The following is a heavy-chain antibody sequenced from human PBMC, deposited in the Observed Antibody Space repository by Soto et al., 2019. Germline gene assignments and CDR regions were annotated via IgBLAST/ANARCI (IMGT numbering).Heavy chain of an antibody. CDR3: TTAYSSSWFWYNWFDP. CDR2: IKSKTDGGTT. CDR1: GFTFSNAW. V-gene: IGHV3-15*01. D-gene: IGHD6-13*01. J-gene: IGHJ5*02. Sequence: GGSLRLSCAASGFTFSNAWMSWVRQAPGKGQEWVGRIKSKTDGGTTDYAAPVKGRFTISRDDSKNTLYLQMNSLKTEDTAVYYCTTAYSSSWFWYNWFDPWGQGTLVTVSS.